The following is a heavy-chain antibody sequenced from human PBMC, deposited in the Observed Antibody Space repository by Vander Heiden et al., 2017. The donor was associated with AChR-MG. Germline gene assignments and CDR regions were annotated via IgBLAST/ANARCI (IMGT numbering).Heavy chain of an antibody. D-gene: IGHD4-17*01. J-gene: IGHJ6*03. CDR2: INDSGSS. CDR1: CGSFSGYY. CDR3: ARGAVTTGYYYYYVDV. V-gene: IGHV4-34*01. Sequence: QAQLQQWRADLVTPAETLSLTCAVYCGSFSGYYWGCIRRPRGKGLKWIEEINDSGSSNYNPSLKSRVTISVDTSKDQFSLKLSSVTAAETAVYYCARGAVTTGYYYYYVDVWGKGTTVTVSS.